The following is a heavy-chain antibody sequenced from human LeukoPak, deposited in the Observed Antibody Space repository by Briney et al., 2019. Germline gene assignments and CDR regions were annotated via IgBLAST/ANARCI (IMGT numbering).Heavy chain of an antibody. D-gene: IGHD6-19*01. CDR3: ARAMGYSSGWYRGHDAFDI. CDR1: GFTFTDYA. CDR2: IYSGGST. Sequence: GGSLRLSCAASGFTFTDYAMSWVRQAPGKGLEWVSVIYSGGSTYYADSVKGRFTISRDNSKNTLYLQMNSLRAEDTAVYYCARAMGYSSGWYRGHDAFDIWGQGTMVTVSS. V-gene: IGHV3-53*01. J-gene: IGHJ3*02.